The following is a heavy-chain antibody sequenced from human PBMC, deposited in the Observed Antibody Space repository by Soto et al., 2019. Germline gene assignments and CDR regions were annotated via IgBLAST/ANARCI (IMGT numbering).Heavy chain of an antibody. CDR3: ARELLFYDSDGFSWDDAFDI. D-gene: IGHD3-22*01. J-gene: IGHJ3*02. CDR1: GGSLSSSAYC. CDR2: IYQSGST. Sequence: QMHLQESGSGLVKPSQTLSLTCAVSGGSLSSSAYCWSWIRQPPGKGLEWIGFIYQSGSTYYNPSLKSRVTMSLDRPKNQFSLKLSSVTAADTAVYYCARELLFYDSDGFSWDDAFDIWGQGTMVTVSS. V-gene: IGHV4-30-2*01.